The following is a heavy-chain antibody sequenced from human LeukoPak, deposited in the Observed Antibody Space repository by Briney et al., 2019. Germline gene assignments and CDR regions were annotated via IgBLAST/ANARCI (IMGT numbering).Heavy chain of an antibody. CDR1: GFTFSSYG. Sequence: GGSLRLSCAASGFTFSSYGMHWVRQAPGKGLEWVAVIWYDGSNKYYADSVKGRFTISRDNSKNTLYLQMNSLRAEDTAVYYCAREDVVVVAATEYYYYGMDVWGQGTTVTVSS. CDR3: AREDVVVVAATEYYYYGMDV. J-gene: IGHJ6*02. CDR2: IWYDGSNK. V-gene: IGHV3-33*01. D-gene: IGHD2-15*01.